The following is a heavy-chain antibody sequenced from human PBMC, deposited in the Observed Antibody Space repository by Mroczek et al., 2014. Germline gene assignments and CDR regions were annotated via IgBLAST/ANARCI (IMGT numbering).Heavy chain of an antibody. J-gene: IGHJ5*02. D-gene: IGHD3-3*01. CDR2: ISGSGGST. V-gene: IGHV3-23*01. CDR3: AKVLSLEWLLGGWFDP. CDR1: GFTFSSYA. Sequence: ESGGGSVQPGGSLRLSCAASGFTFSSYAMSWVRQAPGKGLEWVSAISGSGGSTYYADSVKGRFTISRDNSKNTLYLQMNSLRAEDTAVYYCAKVLSLEWLLGGWFDPWGQGTLVTVSS.